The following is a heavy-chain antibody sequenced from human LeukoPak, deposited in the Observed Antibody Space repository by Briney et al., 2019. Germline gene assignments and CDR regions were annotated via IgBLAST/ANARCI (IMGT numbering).Heavy chain of an antibody. D-gene: IGHD3-10*01. CDR2: IKSRTDGGTA. CDR3: TKPDLLWFGEDV. CDR1: GFTFSKAW. V-gene: IGHV3-15*01. Sequence: GGSLSLSCAVSGFTFSKAWMGGVRQAPGKGLEWVGRIKSRTDGGTADYAAPVKGRFTISRDGSNNTLYLRMNSLKIEDTAVYYCTKPDLLWFGEDVWGQGTTFTVSS. J-gene: IGHJ6*02.